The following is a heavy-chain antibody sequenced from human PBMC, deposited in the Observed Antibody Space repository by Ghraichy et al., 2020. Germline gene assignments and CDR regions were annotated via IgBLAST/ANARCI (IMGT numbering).Heavy chain of an antibody. CDR2: IYYSGST. V-gene: IGHV4-39*01. CDR1: GGSISSSSYY. D-gene: IGHD3-16*02. J-gene: IGHJ4*02. CDR3: ARATFGGVILV. Sequence: SETLSLTCTVSGGSISSSSYYWGWIRQPPGKGLEWIGSIYYSGSTYYNPSLKSRVTISVDTSKNQFSLKLSSVTAADTAVYYCARATFGGVILVWGQGTLVTVSS.